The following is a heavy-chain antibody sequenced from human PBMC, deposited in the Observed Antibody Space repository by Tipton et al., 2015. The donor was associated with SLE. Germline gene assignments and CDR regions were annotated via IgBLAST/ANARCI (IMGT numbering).Heavy chain of an antibody. CDR2: IYYSGST. Sequence: TLSLTCTVSGGPISSTTSYWGWIRQPPGKGLEWIGNIYYSGSTYYSPSLKSRVSISVDTSKNQFSLRLSSVTAADTAVYYCARLVGYSAYDNGMDVWGHGTTVTVSS. CDR1: GGPISSTTSY. CDR3: ARLVGYSAYDNGMDV. D-gene: IGHD5-12*01. J-gene: IGHJ6*02. V-gene: IGHV4-39*07.